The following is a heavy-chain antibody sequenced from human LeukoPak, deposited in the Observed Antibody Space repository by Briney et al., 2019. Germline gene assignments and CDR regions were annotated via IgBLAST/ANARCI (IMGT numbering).Heavy chain of an antibody. CDR1: GFTFSSYA. Sequence: GGSLRLSCAASGFTFSSYAMSWVRQAPGKGLEWVSGIRGSGTNKYYADSVKGRFTISRDNSKNTLYLQMTSLRAEDTAVYYCAKWAYCSSTTCYIGDGWFDPWGQGTLVTVSS. CDR3: AKWAYCSSTTCYIGDGWFDP. J-gene: IGHJ5*02. V-gene: IGHV3-23*01. CDR2: IRGSGTNK. D-gene: IGHD2-2*02.